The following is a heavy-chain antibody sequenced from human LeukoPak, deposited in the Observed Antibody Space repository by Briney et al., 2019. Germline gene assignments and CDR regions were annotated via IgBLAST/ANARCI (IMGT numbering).Heavy chain of an antibody. Sequence: GSLRLPCVASGFIFSSYAMHWVRQAPGKGLECVAFIRSDGTNEYYADSVKGRFTISRDNSKNTVYLQMNSLRAEDTAVYYCAKDPSIAASADFDLWGHGTLVTVSS. J-gene: IGHJ2*01. CDR2: IRSDGTNE. CDR3: AKDPSIAASADFDL. CDR1: GFIFSSYA. D-gene: IGHD6-13*01. V-gene: IGHV3-30*02.